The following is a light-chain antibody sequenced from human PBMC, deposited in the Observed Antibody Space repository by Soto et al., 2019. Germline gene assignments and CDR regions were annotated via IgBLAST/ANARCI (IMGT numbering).Light chain of an antibody. CDR2: EDN. Sequence: NFMLTQAHSVSESPGKTVTIACTRSSGSIASKYVQWYQQRPDSAPTTVIYEDNRRPSGVPDRFSGSIDSSSNSASLTISGLKTEDEADYYCQSYDSSNLYVVFGGGTKLTVL. CDR1: SGSIASKY. V-gene: IGLV6-57*03. J-gene: IGLJ2*01. CDR3: QSYDSSNLYVV.